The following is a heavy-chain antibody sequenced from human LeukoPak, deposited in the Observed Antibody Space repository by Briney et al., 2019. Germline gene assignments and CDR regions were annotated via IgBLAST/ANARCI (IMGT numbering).Heavy chain of an antibody. J-gene: IGHJ3*02. CDR3: ARSKYQLLLATSDAFDI. CDR2: INAGNGNT. V-gene: IGHV1-3*01. D-gene: IGHD2-2*01. CDR1: GGTFSSYA. Sequence: AASVKVSCKASGGTFSSYAISWVRQAPGQGLEWMGWINAGNGNTKYSQKFQGRVTITRDTSASTAYMELSSLRSEDTAVYYCARSKYQLLLATSDAFDIWGQGTMVTVSS.